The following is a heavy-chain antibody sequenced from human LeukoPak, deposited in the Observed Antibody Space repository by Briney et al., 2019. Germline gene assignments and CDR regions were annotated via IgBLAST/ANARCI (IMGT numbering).Heavy chain of an antibody. J-gene: IGHJ4*02. Sequence: SETLSLTCTVSGGSISSSTYYWGWIRQPPGKGLEWTGSIYYSGGTYYNPSLKSRGTISVDTSKNQFSLKLSSVTAADTAVYYCARGLGAGGHFDYWGQGTLVTVSS. V-gene: IGHV4-39*07. CDR2: IYYSGGT. D-gene: IGHD6-19*01. CDR1: GGSISSSTYY. CDR3: ARGLGAGGHFDY.